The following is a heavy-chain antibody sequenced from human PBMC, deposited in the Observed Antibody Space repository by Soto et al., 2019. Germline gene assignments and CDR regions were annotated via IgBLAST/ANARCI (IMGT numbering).Heavy chain of an antibody. J-gene: IGHJ2*01. Sequence: QVQLVESGGGVVQPGRSLRLSCAVSGFTFSNYAMHWVRQAPDKGLEWVAIVSHDGNNQYHADSAKGRFTISRDNSENTLYLQMNSLRTEDTAVFYCARDGATQMWRPWYFDLWGRGTLVTVSS. V-gene: IGHV3-30-3*01. CDR1: GFTFSNYA. CDR2: VSHDGNNQ. CDR3: ARDGATQMWRPWYFDL. D-gene: IGHD2-21*01.